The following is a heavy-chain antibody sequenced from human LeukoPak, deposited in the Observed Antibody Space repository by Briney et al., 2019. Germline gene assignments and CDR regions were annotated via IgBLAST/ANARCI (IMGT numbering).Heavy chain of an antibody. J-gene: IGHJ6*03. CDR1: GDSVSSNSAA. CDR2: TYYRSKWYN. V-gene: IGHV6-1*01. D-gene: IGHD3-22*01. CDR3: ARETPNYYDSSGYYWVDYYCYMDV. Sequence: SQTLSLTCAISGDSVSSNSAAWNWIRQSPSRGLEWLGRTYYRSKWYNDYAVSVKSRITINPDTSKNQFSLQLNSVTPEDTAVYYCARETPNYYDSSGYYWVDYYCYMDVWGKGTTVTVSS.